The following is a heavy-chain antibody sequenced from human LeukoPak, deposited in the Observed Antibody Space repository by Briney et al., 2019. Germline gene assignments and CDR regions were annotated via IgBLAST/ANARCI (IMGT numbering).Heavy chain of an antibody. Sequence: PSETLSLTCTVSGVSISSYYWSWIRQPPGKGLEWIGYIYYSGSTNYNPSLKSRVTISVDTSKNQFSLKLSSVTAADTAMYYCARDRDYYGSGSSYFDYWGQGTLVTVSS. CDR1: GVSISSYY. CDR3: ARDRDYYGSGSSYFDY. V-gene: IGHV4-59*01. D-gene: IGHD3-10*01. J-gene: IGHJ4*02. CDR2: IYYSGST.